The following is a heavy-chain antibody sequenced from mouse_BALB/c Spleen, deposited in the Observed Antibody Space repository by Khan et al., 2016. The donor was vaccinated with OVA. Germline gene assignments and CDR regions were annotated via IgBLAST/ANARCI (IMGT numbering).Heavy chain of an antibody. D-gene: IGHD2-14*01. J-gene: IGHJ4*01. CDR2: IWGGGGT. V-gene: IGHV2-6-4*01. CDR1: GFSLSRYI. CDR3: ARGYYRYDGYYAMDY. Sequence: VQLKQSGPGLVAPSQSLSITCTVSGFSLSRYIINWVRQPPGKGLEWLGMIWGGGGTDYNSTLKSRLSICKDNSKSQVFLKMNSLQTDDTAMYYCARGYYRYDGYYAMDYWGQGTSVTVAS.